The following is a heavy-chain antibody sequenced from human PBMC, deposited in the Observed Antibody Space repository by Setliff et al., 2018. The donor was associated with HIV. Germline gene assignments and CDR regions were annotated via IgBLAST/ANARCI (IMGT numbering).Heavy chain of an antibody. J-gene: IGHJ6*03. V-gene: IGHV4-59*01. CDR1: GGSISNYY. CDR3: ARGAGYSYFDSYYYHMDV. D-gene: IGHD5-18*01. Sequence: SETLSLTCIVSGGSISNYYWWTWVRQPPGKGLEWIGYIYYSGTTNYSPSLKSRVTISVDTSKNQFSLKVTSVTAADTAVYFCARGAGYSYFDSYYYHMDVWGKGTTVTVSS. CDR2: IYYSGTT.